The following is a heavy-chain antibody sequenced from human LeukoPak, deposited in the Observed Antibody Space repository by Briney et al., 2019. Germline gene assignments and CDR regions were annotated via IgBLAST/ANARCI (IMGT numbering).Heavy chain of an antibody. CDR1: GYTFINYY. CDR3: ARHSLPGTTPFDY. D-gene: IGHD1-1*01. CDR2: INPSGGST. Sequence: ASVKVSCKASGYTFINYYIHWVRQAPGQGLEGVGIINPSGGSTTYAQKFQGRVSMTRDTSTSTVYMELSSLESDDTALYYCARHSLPGTTPFDYWGQGTLVTVSS. J-gene: IGHJ4*02. V-gene: IGHV1-46*01.